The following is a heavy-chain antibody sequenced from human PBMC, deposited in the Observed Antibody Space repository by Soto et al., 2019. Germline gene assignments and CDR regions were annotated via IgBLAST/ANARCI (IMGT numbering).Heavy chain of an antibody. CDR1: GGSISSGGYY. V-gene: IGHV4-31*03. CDR3: ARERPKWGMPGMDV. Sequence: SETLSLSCTVSGGSISSGGYYWSWIRQHPGKGLEWIGYIYYSGSTYYNPSLKSRVTISVDTSKNQFSLKLSSVTAADTAVYYCARERPKWGMPGMDVWGQGTTVTVSS. D-gene: IGHD2-8*01. J-gene: IGHJ6*02. CDR2: IYYSGST.